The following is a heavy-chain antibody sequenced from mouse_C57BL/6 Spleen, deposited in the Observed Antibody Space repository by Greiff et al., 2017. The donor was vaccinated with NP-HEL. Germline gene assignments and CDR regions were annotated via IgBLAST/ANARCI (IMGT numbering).Heavy chain of an antibody. CDR1: GFNIKDDY. Sequence: EVQLQQSGAELVRPGASVKLSCTASGFNIKDDYMHWVKQRPEQGLEWIGWIDPENGDTEYASKFQGKATITADTSSKTAYLQLSSLTSEDTAVYYWTTTVVRGYFDVWGTGTTVTVSS. CDR2: IDPENGDT. V-gene: IGHV14-4*01. J-gene: IGHJ1*03. CDR3: TTTVVRGYFDV. D-gene: IGHD1-1*01.